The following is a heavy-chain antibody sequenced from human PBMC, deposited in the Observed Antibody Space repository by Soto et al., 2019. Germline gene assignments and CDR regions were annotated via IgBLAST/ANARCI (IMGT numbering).Heavy chain of an antibody. D-gene: IGHD3-16*01. Sequence: SVKVSCKASGGTFSSYRISWVRQAPGQWVEWVGGIVPIFRTADYAQKFQGRVTMTADKSPSTAYMELTSLRAEDTALYYCARVVFSTQSDTTEAANYDNYYGMDVWGQGTTVTVSS. CDR1: GGTFSSYR. J-gene: IGHJ6*02. V-gene: IGHV1-69*06. CDR3: ARVVFSTQSDTTEAANYDNYYGMDV. CDR2: IVPIFRTA.